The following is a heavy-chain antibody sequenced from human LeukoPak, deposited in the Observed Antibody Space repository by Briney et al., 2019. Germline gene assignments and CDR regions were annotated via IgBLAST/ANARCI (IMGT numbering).Heavy chain of an antibody. D-gene: IGHD1-26*01. CDR2: IPSDGAHK. CDR1: GFSFSSFG. J-gene: IGHJ4*01. Sequence: GRTLRLSCAASGFSFSSFGIHWVRQAPGKALEWVAVIPSDGAHKYYTDSVKGRFTISRDISQNRLYLQMSSLRAEDTAVYYCGKGLGGSFGAGTFWGHGTPVT. CDR3: GKGLGGSFGAGTF. V-gene: IGHV3-30*18.